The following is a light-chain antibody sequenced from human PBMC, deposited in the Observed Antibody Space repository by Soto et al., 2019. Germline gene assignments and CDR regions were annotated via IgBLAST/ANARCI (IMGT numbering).Light chain of an antibody. CDR2: AAS. CDR3: QNYSSIPF. Sequence: DIQMTQSPTSLSASVGDRVTITCRASQGIRNFVAWYQQKPGKAPKLLIYAASTLQSGIPSRFSGSGSGTDFTLTINSLQPEDLATYSCQNYSSIPFFGPGTKVEIK. CDR1: QGIRNF. J-gene: IGKJ3*01. V-gene: IGKV1-27*01.